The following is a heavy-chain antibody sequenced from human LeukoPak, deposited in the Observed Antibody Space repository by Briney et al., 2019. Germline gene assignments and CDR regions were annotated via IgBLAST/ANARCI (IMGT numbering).Heavy chain of an antibody. Sequence: GRSLRLSCAGSGFTFSSSAIHWIRQAPGKGLEWVAVMAYDGSHSRNADSVKGRITISRDNSKNTVYLQMNSLRAEDAAVYYCARDRCSGGSCYLNSFDIWGQGTMVIVSS. D-gene: IGHD2-15*01. CDR1: GFTFSSSA. CDR2: MAYDGSHS. CDR3: ARDRCSGGSCYLNSFDI. J-gene: IGHJ3*02. V-gene: IGHV3-30*04.